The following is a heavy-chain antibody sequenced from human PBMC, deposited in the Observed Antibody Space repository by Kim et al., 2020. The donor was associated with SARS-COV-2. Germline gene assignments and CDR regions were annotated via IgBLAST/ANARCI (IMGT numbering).Heavy chain of an antibody. V-gene: IGHV4-31*03. Sequence: SETLSLTCTVSGGSISSGGYYWSWIRQHPGKGLEWIGYIYYSGSTYYNPSLKSRVTISVDTSKNQFSLKRSSVTAADTAVYYCASRRRDGYDYWGQGTLVTVSS. CDR2: IYYSGST. CDR3: ASRRRDGYDY. CDR1: GGSISSGGYY. J-gene: IGHJ4*02. D-gene: IGHD5-12*01.